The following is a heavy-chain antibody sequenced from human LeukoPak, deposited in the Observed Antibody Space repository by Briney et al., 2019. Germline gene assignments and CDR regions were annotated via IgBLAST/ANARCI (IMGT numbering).Heavy chain of an antibody. Sequence: GASVKVCCKASGYTFTIYYIHWVRQAPGQGLEWMGMINPSDGATTYAQRFQGRVTMTRDMSTSTVYMELSSLRSEDTAVYYCARGKGSSPADYFDYWGQGTLVTVSS. V-gene: IGHV1-46*01. J-gene: IGHJ4*02. CDR1: GYTFTIYY. CDR2: INPSDGAT. CDR3: ARGKGSSPADYFDY. D-gene: IGHD6-6*01.